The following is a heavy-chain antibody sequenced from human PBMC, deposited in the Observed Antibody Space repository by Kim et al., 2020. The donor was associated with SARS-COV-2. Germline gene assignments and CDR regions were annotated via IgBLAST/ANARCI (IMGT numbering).Heavy chain of an antibody. V-gene: IGHV4-39*01. D-gene: IGHD3-16*01. CDR3: AGGRPDY. J-gene: IGHJ4*02. Sequence: SGSTYYNPSLKSRVTISVDTSKNQFSLKLSSVTAADTAVYYCAGGRPDYWGQGTLVTVSS. CDR2: SGST.